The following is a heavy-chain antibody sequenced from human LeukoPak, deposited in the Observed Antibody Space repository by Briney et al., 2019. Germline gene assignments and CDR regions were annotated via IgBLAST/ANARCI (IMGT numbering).Heavy chain of an antibody. CDR3: ARAGPENLNWRYYIDF. V-gene: IGHV4-59*01. CDR2: ISHSGNT. D-gene: IGHD1-1*01. Sequence: PSETLSLTCTVSGDSINKYFWSWLRQSPGKGLEWLGYISHSGNTNYNPSLKSRVTISLDKSNNQFSLRLSSVTAADTAVYYCARAGPENLNWRYYIDFWGQGTLVTVSS. CDR1: GDSINKYF. J-gene: IGHJ4*02.